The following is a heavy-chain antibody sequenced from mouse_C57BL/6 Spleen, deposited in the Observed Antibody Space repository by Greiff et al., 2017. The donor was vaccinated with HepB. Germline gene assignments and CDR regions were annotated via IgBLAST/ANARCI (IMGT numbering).Heavy chain of an antibody. CDR1: GYTFTSYG. CDR2: IYPRSGNT. J-gene: IGHJ4*01. Sequence: VQLQQSGAELARPGASVKLSCKASGYTFTSYGISWVKQRTGQGLEWIGEIYPRSGNTYYNEKFKGKATLTADKSSSTAYMELRSLTSEDAAVYFCARGYYSNLYAMDYWGQGTSVTVSS. V-gene: IGHV1-81*01. CDR3: ARGYYSNLYAMDY. D-gene: IGHD2-5*01.